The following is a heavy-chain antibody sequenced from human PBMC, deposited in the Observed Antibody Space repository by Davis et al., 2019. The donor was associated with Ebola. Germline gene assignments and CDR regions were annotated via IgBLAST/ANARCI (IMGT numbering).Heavy chain of an antibody. CDR2: MNPNSGNT. CDR1: GYTFTSYD. D-gene: IGHD6-13*01. Sequence: ASVKVSCKASGYTFTSYDINWVRQATGQGLEWMGWMNPNSGNTGYAQKFQGRVTMTRNTSISTAYMELSSLRSEDTAVYYCARISSSSWDNWFDPWGQGTLVTVSS. V-gene: IGHV1-8*01. CDR3: ARISSSSWDNWFDP. J-gene: IGHJ5*02.